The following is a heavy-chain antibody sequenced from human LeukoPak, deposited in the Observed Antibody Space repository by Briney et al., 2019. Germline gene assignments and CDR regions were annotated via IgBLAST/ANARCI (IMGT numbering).Heavy chain of an antibody. CDR2: ISGSDGST. J-gene: IGHJ4*02. CDR3: AKGRSGSYSPTWDY. V-gene: IGHV3-23*01. CDR1: GFTFSSYA. Sequence: PGGSLRLSCAASGFTFSSYAMSWVRQAPGKGLEWVSGISGSDGSTNYADSVKGRFTISRDNSKNTLYLQMNSLRAEDTAVYYCAKGRSGSYSPTWDYWGQGTLVTVSS. D-gene: IGHD1-26*01.